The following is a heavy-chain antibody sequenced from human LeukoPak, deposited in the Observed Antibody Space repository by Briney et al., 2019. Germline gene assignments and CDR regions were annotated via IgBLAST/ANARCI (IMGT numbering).Heavy chain of an antibody. V-gene: IGHV3-7*01. CDR1: GLTFRSYW. D-gene: IGHD5-24*01. J-gene: IGHJ4*02. CDR3: ARERDGRFFDY. CDR2: INQDGSGK. Sequence: PGGSLRLSCAVSGLTFRSYWMSWVRQAPGKGLEWVANINQDGSGKYFVDSVKGRFTISRDNAKNSLHLQMNTLRAEDTAVYYCARERDGRFFDYWGQGTLVTVSS.